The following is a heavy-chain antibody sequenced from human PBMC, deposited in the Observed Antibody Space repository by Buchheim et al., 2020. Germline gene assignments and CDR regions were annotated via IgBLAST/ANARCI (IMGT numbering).Heavy chain of an antibody. CDR2: IYPGDSDT. Sequence: EVQLVQSGAEVKKPGESLKISCKGAGYRFTNYWIGWVRQMPGKGLEWMGIIYPGDSDTRYSPSLQGQVTISADKSISTAYGQWSNLQASDSAMYYCARLTGSSGYSAYWGQGTL. D-gene: IGHD3-22*01. J-gene: IGHJ4*02. CDR1: GYRFTNYW. V-gene: IGHV5-51*01. CDR3: ARLTGSSGYSAY.